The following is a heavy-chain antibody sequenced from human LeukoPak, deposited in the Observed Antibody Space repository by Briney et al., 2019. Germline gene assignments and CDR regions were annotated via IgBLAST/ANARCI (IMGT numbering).Heavy chain of an antibody. CDR3: SKKTSYCGGDCYPYYFDH. CDR1: GVTFSSYA. J-gene: IGHJ4*02. Sequence: GGSLRLSCAASGVTFSSYAMSWVRQAPGKGLEWVSAISGSGGSTYYADSVKGRFTISRDNSKDPLYLQMNSLRAEDTAVYYCSKKTSYCGGDCYPYYFDHWGQGTLVTVSS. CDR2: ISGSGGST. D-gene: IGHD2-21*02. V-gene: IGHV3-23*01.